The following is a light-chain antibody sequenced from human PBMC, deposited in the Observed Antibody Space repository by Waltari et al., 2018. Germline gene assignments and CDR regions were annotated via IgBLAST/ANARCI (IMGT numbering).Light chain of an antibody. Sequence: DIQMTQSPSSLSASIGDRVTITCRASQSIISYLNWYQQKPGKAPNLLIYAASNLQSGVPSRFSGSGSGTDFTLTISSLQPEDFASYYCQQTYSSPRTFGQGTKVEIK. J-gene: IGKJ1*01. CDR1: QSIISY. CDR3: QQTYSSPRT. CDR2: AAS. V-gene: IGKV1-39*01.